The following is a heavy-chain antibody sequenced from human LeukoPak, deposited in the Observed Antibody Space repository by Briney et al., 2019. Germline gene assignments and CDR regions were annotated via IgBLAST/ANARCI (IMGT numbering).Heavy chain of an antibody. Sequence: PSETLSLTCAVYGGSFSGYYWSWIRQPPGKGLEWIGYIYYSGSTNYNPSLKSRVTISVDTSKNQFSLKLSSVTAADTAVYYCARDLFPGVAGPWGQGTLVTVSS. J-gene: IGHJ5*02. D-gene: IGHD6-19*01. CDR3: ARDLFPGVAGP. V-gene: IGHV4-59*01. CDR2: IYYSGST. CDR1: GGSFSGYY.